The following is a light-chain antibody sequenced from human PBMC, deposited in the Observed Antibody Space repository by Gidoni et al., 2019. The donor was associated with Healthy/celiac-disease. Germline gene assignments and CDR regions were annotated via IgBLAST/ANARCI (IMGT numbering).Light chain of an antibody. CDR1: QSVLYSSNNKNY. Sequence: IVMTQSPDSLAVSLGERATINCKSSQSVLYSSNNKNYLAVYQQKPGQPPKLLIYWASTRESGVPDRFSGSGSGTDFTLTNSSLQAEDVAVYYCQQYYSTPWTFGQXTKVEIK. J-gene: IGKJ1*01. CDR2: WAS. V-gene: IGKV4-1*01. CDR3: QQYYSTPWT.